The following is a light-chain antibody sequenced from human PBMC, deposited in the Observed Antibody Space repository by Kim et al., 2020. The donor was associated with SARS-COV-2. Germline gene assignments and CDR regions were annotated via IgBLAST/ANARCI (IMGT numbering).Light chain of an antibody. CDR2: DAS. CDR1: QSLGNW. V-gene: IGKV1-5*01. Sequence: GDRVTITGRVSQSLGNWLAWYQQKPGKTPNLLIYDASSLESGVPSRFSGSGSATEFTLTIRSLQPDDFATYYCQKYNDYPLTFGGGTKMDIK. CDR3: QKYNDYPLT. J-gene: IGKJ4*01.